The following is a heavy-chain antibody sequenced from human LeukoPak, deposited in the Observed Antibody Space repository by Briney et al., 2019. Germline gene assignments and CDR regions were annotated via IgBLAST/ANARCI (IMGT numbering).Heavy chain of an antibody. Sequence: PSETLSPTCTVSGGSIGRSSYYWSWIRQPPGKGLEWIGYIYYSGSTNYNPSLKSRVTISVDTSKNQFSLKLSSVTAADTAVYYCARSPPSRATIETYYYYYYMDVWGKGTTVTISS. J-gene: IGHJ6*03. V-gene: IGHV4-61*01. D-gene: IGHD5-24*01. CDR3: ARSPPSRATIETYYYYYYMDV. CDR1: GGSIGRSSYY. CDR2: IYYSGST.